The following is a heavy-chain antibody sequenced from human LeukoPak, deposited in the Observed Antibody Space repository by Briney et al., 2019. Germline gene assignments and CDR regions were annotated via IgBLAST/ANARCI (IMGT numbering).Heavy chain of an antibody. CDR3: ARGTVISGNFDF. D-gene: IGHD4-11*01. J-gene: IGHJ4*02. Sequence: GGSLRLSCAASGFTFSSYDIHWVRQGSGKGLEWVSAIATTGDTYYPGSVKGRFTISRENAKNSLYLQMNSLRTEDTAVYYCARGTVISGNFDFWGQGTPVSVSS. CDR2: IATTGDT. V-gene: IGHV3-13*01. CDR1: GFTFSSYD.